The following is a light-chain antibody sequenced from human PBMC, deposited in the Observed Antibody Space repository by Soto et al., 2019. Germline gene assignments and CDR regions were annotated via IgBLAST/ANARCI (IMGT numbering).Light chain of an antibody. Sequence: QSALTQPRSVSGSPGQSVTISCTGTSSDVGGYNYVTWYQQYPGKAPKVMIYDVKTRPSGVPDRFSGSKSGNTASLTISGLQAEDEADYYCCSYAGDDTFVFGTGTKVTVL. CDR1: SSDVGGYNY. CDR3: CSYAGDDTFV. V-gene: IGLV2-11*01. J-gene: IGLJ1*01. CDR2: DVK.